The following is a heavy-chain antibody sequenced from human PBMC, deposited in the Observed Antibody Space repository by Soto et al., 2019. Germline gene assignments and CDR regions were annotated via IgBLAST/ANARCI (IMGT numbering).Heavy chain of an antibody. Sequence: KASETLSLTCAVYGGSFSGYYWSWIRQPPGKGLEWIGEINHSGSTNYNPSLKSRVTISVDTSKNQFSLKLSSVTAADTAVYYCARQREVYDILTGYYPYNWFDPWGQGTLVTVSS. D-gene: IGHD3-9*01. J-gene: IGHJ5*02. CDR1: GGSFSGYY. CDR2: INHSGST. V-gene: IGHV4-34*01. CDR3: ARQREVYDILTGYYPYNWFDP.